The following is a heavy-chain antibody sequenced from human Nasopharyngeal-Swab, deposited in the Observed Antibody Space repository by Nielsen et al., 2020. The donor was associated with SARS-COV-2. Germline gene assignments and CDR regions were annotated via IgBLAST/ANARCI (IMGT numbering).Heavy chain of an antibody. CDR3: ARIGYSSSSTDY. CDR2: INQDESVK. D-gene: IGHD6-6*01. V-gene: IGHV3-7*01. J-gene: IGHJ4*02. Sequence: GESLKISCAASGFTFSSYAMSWVRQAPGKGLEWVANINQDESVKYYVDSVKGRFTVSRDNAKDSLYLQMNSLRIEDTAVYFCARIGYSSSSTDYWGQGTLVTVSS. CDR1: GFTFSSYA.